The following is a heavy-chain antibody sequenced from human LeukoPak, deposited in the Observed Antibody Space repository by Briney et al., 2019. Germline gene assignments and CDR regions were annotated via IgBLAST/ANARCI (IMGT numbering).Heavy chain of an antibody. CDR1: GGSINSYY. Sequence: SETLSLTCTVSGGSINSYYWSWIRQPPGKGLEWIGYIYYSGSTNYNPSLKSRVTISVDTSKNQFSLKLSSVTAADTAVYYCARYPVLRYPFDYWGQGTLVTVSS. CDR2: IYYSGST. D-gene: IGHD3-9*01. V-gene: IGHV4-59*01. CDR3: ARYPVLRYPFDY. J-gene: IGHJ4*02.